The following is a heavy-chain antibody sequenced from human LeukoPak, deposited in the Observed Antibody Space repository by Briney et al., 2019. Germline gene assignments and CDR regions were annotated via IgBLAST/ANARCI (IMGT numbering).Heavy chain of an antibody. CDR3: AKGYFGSGSYYFDY. CDR1: GFTFSSYA. Sequence: PGGSLRLSCAASGFTFSSYAMSWVRQAPGKGPEWVSAISGSSGSTYYADSVKGRFTVSRDDSKSTLYLQMNSLRAEDTAVYYCAKGYFGSGSYYFDYWGQGTLVTVSS. V-gene: IGHV3-23*01. CDR2: ISGSSGST. J-gene: IGHJ4*02. D-gene: IGHD3-10*01.